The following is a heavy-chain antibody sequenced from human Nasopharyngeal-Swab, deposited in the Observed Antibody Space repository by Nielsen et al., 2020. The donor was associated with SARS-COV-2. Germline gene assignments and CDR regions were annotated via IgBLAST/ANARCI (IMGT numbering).Heavy chain of an antibody. V-gene: IGHV1-2*06. D-gene: IGHD3-3*01. Sequence: ASVKVSCKASGYTFTGYYMHWVRQAPGQGLEWMGRINPNSGGTNYAQKFQGRVTMTRDTSISTAYMELSRLRSDDTAVYYCTRDPLPGVVIGWFDPWGQGTLVTVSS. CDR2: INPNSGGT. J-gene: IGHJ5*02. CDR3: TRDPLPGVVIGWFDP. CDR1: GYTFTGYY.